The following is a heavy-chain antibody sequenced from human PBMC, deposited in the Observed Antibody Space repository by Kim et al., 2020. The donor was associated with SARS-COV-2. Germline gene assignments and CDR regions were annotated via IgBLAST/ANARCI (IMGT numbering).Heavy chain of an antibody. CDR2: ISAYNGNT. J-gene: IGHJ4*02. D-gene: IGHD1-26*01. V-gene: IGHV1-18*01. CDR3: ARDAAPRSIVGATHRESPGY. Sequence: ASVKVSCKASGYTFTSYGISWVRQAPGQGLEWMGWISAYNGNTNYAQKLQGRVTMTTDTSTSTAYMELRSLRSDDTAVYYCARDAAPRSIVGATHRESPGYWGQGTLVTVSS. CDR1: GYTFTSYG.